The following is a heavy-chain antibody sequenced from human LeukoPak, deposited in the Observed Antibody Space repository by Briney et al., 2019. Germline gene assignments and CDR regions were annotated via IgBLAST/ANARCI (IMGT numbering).Heavy chain of an antibody. Sequence: SETLSLTCAVYGGSFSGYYWSWIRQPPGKGLEWIGEINHSGSTNYNPSLKSRVTISVDTSKNQFSLTLSSVPAAATAVYYCARGRYYDFWSGYIYGMDVWGQGTTVTVSS. V-gene: IGHV4-34*01. CDR1: GGSFSGYY. CDR3: ARGRYYDFWSGYIYGMDV. CDR2: INHSGST. J-gene: IGHJ6*02. D-gene: IGHD3-3*01.